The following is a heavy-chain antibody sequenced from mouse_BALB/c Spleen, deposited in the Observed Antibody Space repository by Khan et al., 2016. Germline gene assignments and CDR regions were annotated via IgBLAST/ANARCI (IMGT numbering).Heavy chain of an antibody. CDR1: GFNIKDTY. D-gene: IGHD1-2*01. CDR2: IDPANGNT. V-gene: IGHV14-3*02. J-gene: IGHJ1*01. CDR3: AGLISTGCWYFDV. Sequence: VQLMQSGAELVKPGASVKLSCTASGFNIKDTYMHWVKQRPEQGLEWIGRIDPANGNTKYDPKFQGKATITADPSSNTAYLQLSSLTSEDTAVYYWAGLISTGCWYFDVWGAATTVPVSS.